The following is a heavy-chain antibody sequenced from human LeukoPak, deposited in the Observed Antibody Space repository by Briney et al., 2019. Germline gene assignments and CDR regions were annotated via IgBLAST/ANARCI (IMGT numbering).Heavy chain of an antibody. Sequence: SETLSFTCTVSGGSISSSSYYWGWIRQPPGKGLEWIGSIYYSGSTYYNPSLKSRVTISVDTSKNQFSLKLSSVTAADTAVYYCARRGPARGSYYFDYWGQGTLVTVSS. CDR2: IYYSGST. J-gene: IGHJ4*02. CDR3: ARRGPARGSYYFDY. CDR1: GGSISSSSYY. V-gene: IGHV4-39*07. D-gene: IGHD1-26*01.